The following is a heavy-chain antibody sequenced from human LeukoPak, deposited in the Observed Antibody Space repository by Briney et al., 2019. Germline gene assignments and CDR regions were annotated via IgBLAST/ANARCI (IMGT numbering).Heavy chain of an antibody. V-gene: IGHV3-48*03. D-gene: IGHD6-25*01. CDR3: ARDRSSGWQGLYDS. CDR2: ISSSGSTI. CDR1: GFTFSSYE. J-gene: IGHJ4*02. Sequence: GGSLRLSCAASGFTFSSYEMNWVRQAPGKGLEWVSYISSSGSTIYYADSVKGRFTISRDNAKNSLYLQMNSLRAEDTAVYYCARDRSSGWQGLYDSWGQGTLVTVSS.